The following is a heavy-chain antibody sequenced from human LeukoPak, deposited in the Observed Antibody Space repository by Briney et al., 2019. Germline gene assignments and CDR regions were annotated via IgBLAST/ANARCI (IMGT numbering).Heavy chain of an antibody. Sequence: PGRSLTLSWSAAGFTLSSNSMHCVRQAPGNWLGWEAAISYGGGNKYYADSVKGGFTISRDNSKNTLYLQMDSLRAEDTAVYYCASEEDRGIAVAGPKVPRDYWGKGTLVSASS. D-gene: IGHD6-19*01. CDR2: ISYGGGNK. CDR1: GFTLSSNS. CDR3: ASEEDRGIAVAGPKVPRDY. V-gene: IGHV3-30*04. J-gene: IGHJ4*02.